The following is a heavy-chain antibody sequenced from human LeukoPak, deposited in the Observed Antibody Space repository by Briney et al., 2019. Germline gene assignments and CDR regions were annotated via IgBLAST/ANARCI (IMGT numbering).Heavy chain of an antibody. V-gene: IGHV3-66*02. Sequence: GGSLRLSCAASGFAVSDNFVSWVRHAPGKWLEWVSIIYSSGNTYYADSVKGRFTISRDNSQNTLYLQMNSLTPEDTAVYYCAGPYGTSTGSLDYWGQGTLVTVSS. D-gene: IGHD1-14*01. CDR1: GFAVSDNF. J-gene: IGHJ4*02. CDR3: AGPYGTSTGSLDY. CDR2: IYSSGNT.